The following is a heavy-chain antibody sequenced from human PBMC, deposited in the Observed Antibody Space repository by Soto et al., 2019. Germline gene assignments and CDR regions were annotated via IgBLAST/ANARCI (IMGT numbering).Heavy chain of an antibody. CDR1: GFTFSSYA. CDR2: ISGSGDST. V-gene: IGHV3-23*01. J-gene: IGHJ4*02. D-gene: IGHD3-9*01. CDR3: VKDRKALLTAYVYY. Sequence: EVQLLESGGGLVQPGGSLRLSCAASGFTFSSYAMNWVRQAPGEGLEWLSGISGSGDSTYYADSVKGRFTISRDNSKDTLYLQMNSLRVEDTAVYYCVKDRKALLTAYVYYWGQGTLVTVSS.